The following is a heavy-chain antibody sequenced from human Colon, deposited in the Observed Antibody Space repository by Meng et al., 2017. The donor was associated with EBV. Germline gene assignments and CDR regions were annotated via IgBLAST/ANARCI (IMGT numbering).Heavy chain of an antibody. V-gene: IGHV4-31*03. J-gene: IGHJ4*02. Sequence: HDAGPGLVKPSHTLSLTCTVSGGSGSSGGYYWTWICQHPGKGLEWFGHIYYSGSTFYNPSLKRRVIISIDTSKNQFSLNLRSVTAADTAVYYCARVSSGWDYFDYWGQGTLVTVSS. CDR1: GGSGSSGGYY. CDR2: IYYSGST. D-gene: IGHD6-19*01. CDR3: ARVSSGWDYFDY.